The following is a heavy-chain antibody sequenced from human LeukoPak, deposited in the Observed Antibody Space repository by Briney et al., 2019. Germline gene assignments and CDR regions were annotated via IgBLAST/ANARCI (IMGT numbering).Heavy chain of an antibody. CDR3: ARDFPSHPTAFDI. J-gene: IGHJ3*02. CDR1: GGTFSSYA. CDR2: IIPIFGTA. V-gene: IGHV1-69*13. Sequence: ASVTVSCTASGGTFSSYAISWVRQAPGQGLEWMGGIIPIFGTANYAQKFQGRVTITADESTSTAYMELSSLRSEDTAVYYCARDFPSHPTAFDIWGQGTMVTVSS. D-gene: IGHD2/OR15-2a*01.